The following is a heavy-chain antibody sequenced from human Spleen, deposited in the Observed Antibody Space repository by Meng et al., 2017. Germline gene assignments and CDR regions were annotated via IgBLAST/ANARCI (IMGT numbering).Heavy chain of an antibody. J-gene: IGHJ4*02. CDR1: GVSCSDNY. CDR2: INHSGST. D-gene: IGHD4-11*01. CDR3: ARGPTTMAHVFDY. Sequence: LELGGGGFVVPAEALSLTGVVLGVSCSDNYWRWIRQPPGKGLDLIGEINHSGSTNYNPSLESRATISVDTSQNNLSLKLSSVTAADSAVYYCARGPTTMAHVFDYWGQGTLVTVSS. V-gene: IGHV4-34*01.